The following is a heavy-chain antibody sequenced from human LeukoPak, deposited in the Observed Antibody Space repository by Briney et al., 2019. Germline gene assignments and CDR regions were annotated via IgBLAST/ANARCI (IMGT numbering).Heavy chain of an antibody. J-gene: IGHJ4*02. CDR1: GLTFSSYS. CDR2: ISSSSNYI. Sequence: GGSLTLSCSASGLTFSSYSMNWVSQAAGKGREWVSTISSSSNYIYYADLVKGRFTISRDNAKKSLYLQMNSLRAEDTAVYYCARGLPGIAVAGGFDYWGQGTLVTVSS. V-gene: IGHV3-21*01. D-gene: IGHD6-19*01. CDR3: ARGLPGIAVAGGFDY.